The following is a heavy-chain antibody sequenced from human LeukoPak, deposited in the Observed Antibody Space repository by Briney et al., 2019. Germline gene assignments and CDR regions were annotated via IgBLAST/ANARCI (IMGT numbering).Heavy chain of an antibody. Sequence: GASVKVSCKASGGTFSSYTISWVRQAPGQGLEWMGRIIPILGIANYAQKFQGRVTVTADKSTSTAYMELSSLRSEDTAVYYCARGDSSGYLDYWGQGTLVTVSS. CDR2: IIPILGIA. CDR3: ARGDSSGYLDY. CDR1: GGTFSSYT. J-gene: IGHJ4*02. D-gene: IGHD3-22*01. V-gene: IGHV1-69*02.